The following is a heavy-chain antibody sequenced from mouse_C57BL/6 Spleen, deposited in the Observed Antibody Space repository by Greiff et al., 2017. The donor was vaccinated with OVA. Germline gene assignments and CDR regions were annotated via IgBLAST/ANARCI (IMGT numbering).Heavy chain of an antibody. V-gene: IGHV1-64*01. J-gene: IGHJ2*01. Sequence: VQLQQPGAELVKPGASVKLSCKASGYTFTSYWMHWVKQRPGQGLEWIGMINPNSGSTNYNEKFKSKATLTVDKSSSTAYMQLSSLTSEDSAVYYCAYGSSYGYFDYWGQGTTLTVSS. CDR1: GYTFTSYW. CDR2: INPNSGST. D-gene: IGHD1-1*01. CDR3: AYGSSYGYFDY.